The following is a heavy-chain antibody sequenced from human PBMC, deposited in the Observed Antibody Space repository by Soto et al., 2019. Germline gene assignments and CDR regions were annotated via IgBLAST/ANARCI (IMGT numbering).Heavy chain of an antibody. D-gene: IGHD3-3*01. Sequence: SVKVSCKASGFTFTSSAVQWVRQARGQRLEWIGWIVVGSGNTNYAQKFQERVTITRDMSTSTAYMELSSLRSEDTAVYYCAAKWDYDFWSGYFHPNSYYYYGMDVWGQGTTVTVSS. CDR1: GFTFTSSA. CDR2: IVVGSGNT. V-gene: IGHV1-58*01. J-gene: IGHJ6*02. CDR3: AAKWDYDFWSGYFHPNSYYYYGMDV.